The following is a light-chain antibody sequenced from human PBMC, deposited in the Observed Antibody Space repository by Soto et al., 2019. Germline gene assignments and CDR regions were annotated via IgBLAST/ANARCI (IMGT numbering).Light chain of an antibody. CDR3: QQADSFPLT. CDR2: AES. J-gene: IGKJ4*01. V-gene: IGKV1-12*01. Sequence: DIQMTQSPSSVSASVGDRVTITCRASQGIRRWLDWYQQKPGKAPKLLIYAESNLQSGVPSRFSGSGSGTDFTLTISSLQPEDFATYFCQQADSFPLTFGGGTKVEI. CDR1: QGIRRW.